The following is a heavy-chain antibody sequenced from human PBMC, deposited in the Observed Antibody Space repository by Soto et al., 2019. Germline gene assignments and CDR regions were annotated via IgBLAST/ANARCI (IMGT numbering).Heavy chain of an antibody. CDR2: IAPAGDT. D-gene: IGHD3-3*01. Sequence: EVQLVESGGGLVQPGGSLRLSCAASGFTLSSYPIHWVRQASGKGLEWVSFIAPAGDTYYLGSVKGRFTISGENDKNSLYLQMNSLRAGETAVYYCVRGGVGQQRALDIWGQGTMVTVSS. CDR3: VRGGVGQQRALDI. CDR1: GFTLSSYP. J-gene: IGHJ3*02. V-gene: IGHV3-13*01.